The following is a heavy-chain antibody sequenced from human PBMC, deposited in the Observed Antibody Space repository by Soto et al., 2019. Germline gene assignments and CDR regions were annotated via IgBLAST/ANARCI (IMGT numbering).Heavy chain of an antibody. J-gene: IGHJ3*02. CDR3: ARGRRYYYYSSAIGAFDI. Sequence: QVQLQQWGAGLLKPSETLSLTCAVYGGSFSGYYWSWIRQPPGKGLEWIGEINHSGSTNYNPSLKSRVTISVDTSKNQFSLKISSVAAADTAVYYCARGRRYYYYSSAIGAFDIWGQGTMVTVSS. V-gene: IGHV4-34*01. CDR2: INHSGST. D-gene: IGHD3-22*01. CDR1: GGSFSGYY.